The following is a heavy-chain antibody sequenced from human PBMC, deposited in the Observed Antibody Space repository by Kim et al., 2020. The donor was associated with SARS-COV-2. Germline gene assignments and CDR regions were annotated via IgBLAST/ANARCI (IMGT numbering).Heavy chain of an antibody. CDR2: ISSSSGKI. Sequence: GGSLRLSCAASGFTFISYAINWVRQAPGKGLEWVSYISSSSGKIDYADSVKGRFTISRDNAKNSVYLQMNSLRDEDTAVYYCARDRSFGSTLYYYFYYWGQGALVTVSS. D-gene: IGHD6-13*01. CDR3: ARDRSFGSTLYYYFYY. CDR1: GFTFISYA. J-gene: IGHJ4*02. V-gene: IGHV3-48*02.